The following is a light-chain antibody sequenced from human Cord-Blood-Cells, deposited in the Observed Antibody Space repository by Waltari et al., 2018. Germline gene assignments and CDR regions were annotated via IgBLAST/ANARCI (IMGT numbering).Light chain of an antibody. V-gene: IGKV4-1*01. CDR3: QQYYSTPIT. CDR2: WTS. Sequence: DIEMPQSPDSLAVSLGERATINCKFSQSVLYSSNNKNYLACYQQKPGPPPKLLIYWTSTRESGVPDRFSGSGSGTDFTLTISSLQAEDVAVYYCQQYYSTPITFGQGTRLEIK. J-gene: IGKJ5*01. CDR1: QSVLYSSNNKNY.